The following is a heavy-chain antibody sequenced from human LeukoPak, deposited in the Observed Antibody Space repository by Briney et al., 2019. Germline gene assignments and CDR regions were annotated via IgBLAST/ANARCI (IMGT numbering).Heavy chain of an antibody. CDR3: ARVLTYYYDSDNAFDI. CDR2: IKQDGSEK. J-gene: IGHJ3*02. V-gene: IGHV3-7*01. D-gene: IGHD3-22*01. CDR1: GFTFSSYW. Sequence: GGSLRLSCAASGFTFSSYWMSWVRQAPGKGLEWVANIKQDGSEKYYVDSVKGRFTISRDNAKNSLYLQMNSLRAEDTAVYYCARVLTYYYDSDNAFDIWGQGTMVTVSS.